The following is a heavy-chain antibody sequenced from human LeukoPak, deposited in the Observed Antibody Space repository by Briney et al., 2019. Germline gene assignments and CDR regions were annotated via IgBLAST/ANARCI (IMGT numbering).Heavy chain of an antibody. CDR2: VYQSGTT. V-gene: IGHV4-38-2*02. D-gene: IGHD1-26*01. CDR3: AKPPENVVGTSPFYFDS. Sequence: SETLSLTCTVSGFSISSGHYWGWVRQPPGAGLEWIGSVYQSGTTYYNPSLKSRVTTSVDMSKNQFSLRLRPVTAADTAVYYCAKPPENVVGTSPFYFDSWGQGTLVTVSS. CDR1: GFSISSGHY. J-gene: IGHJ4*02.